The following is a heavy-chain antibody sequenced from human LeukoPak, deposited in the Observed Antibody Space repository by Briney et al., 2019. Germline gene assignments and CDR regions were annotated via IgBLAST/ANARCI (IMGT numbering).Heavy chain of an antibody. D-gene: IGHD3-22*01. V-gene: IGHV4-39*07. CDR1: GVSISSSNSY. J-gene: IGHJ3*02. Sequence: SETLSLTCTVSGVSISSSNSYWGWIRQPPGKGLEWIGSIYYSGSTYYNPSLKSRVTISVDTSKNQFSLKLSSVTAADTAVYYCARYQMIVNAFDIWGQGTMVTVSS. CDR2: IYYSGST. CDR3: ARYQMIVNAFDI.